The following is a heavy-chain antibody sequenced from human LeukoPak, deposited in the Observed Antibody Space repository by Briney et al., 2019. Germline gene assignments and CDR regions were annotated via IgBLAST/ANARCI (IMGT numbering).Heavy chain of an antibody. CDR1: GFSVSNYY. D-gene: IGHD3-22*01. J-gene: IGHJ4*02. Sequence: PGGSLRLSCAASGFSVSNYYMSWVRQAPGKGLEWVSVIYSGGNTYYTDSVKGRFTISRDNPKNTVFFQMGSLRGEDTAVYYCARCYYDGSGFYYYFDYWGQGTLVTVSS. CDR3: ARCYYDGSGFYYYFDY. V-gene: IGHV3-53*01. CDR2: IYSGGNT.